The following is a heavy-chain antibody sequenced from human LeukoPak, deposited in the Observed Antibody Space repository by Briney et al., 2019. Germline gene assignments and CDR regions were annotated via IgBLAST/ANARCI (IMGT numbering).Heavy chain of an antibody. Sequence: PSETLSLTCTVSGGSISSYYWSWIRQPPGKGLEWIGYIYYSGSTNYNPSLKSRVTISVDTSKNQFSLKLSSVTAADTAVYYCARENDYGGNSDAFDIWGQGTMVTVSS. D-gene: IGHD4-23*01. CDR2: IYYSGST. CDR3: ARENDYGGNSDAFDI. V-gene: IGHV4-59*01. J-gene: IGHJ3*02. CDR1: GGSISSYY.